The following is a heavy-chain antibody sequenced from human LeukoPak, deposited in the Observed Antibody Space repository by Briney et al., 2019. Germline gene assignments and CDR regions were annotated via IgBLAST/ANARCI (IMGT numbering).Heavy chain of an antibody. Sequence: SETLSLTCTVSGGSISSSSYYWGWIRQPPGKGLEWIGSIYYSGSTYYNPSLKSRVTISVDTSKNQFSLKLSSVTAADTAVYYWARDDRGWFPVAFDIWGQGTMVTVSS. J-gene: IGHJ3*02. D-gene: IGHD3-10*01. CDR3: ARDDRGWFPVAFDI. CDR1: GGSISSSSYY. CDR2: IYYSGST. V-gene: IGHV4-39*07.